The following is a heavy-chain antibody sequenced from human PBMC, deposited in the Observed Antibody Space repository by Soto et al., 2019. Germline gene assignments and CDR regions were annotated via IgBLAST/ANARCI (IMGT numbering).Heavy chain of an antibody. CDR1: GGTFSSYA. D-gene: IGHD2-2*01. CDR3: ARSQGSSTSLEIYYYYYYGMDV. J-gene: IGHJ6*02. Sequence: QVQLLQSGAEVKKPGSSVKVSCKASGGTFSSYAISWVRQAPGQGLEWMGGIIPISETTNYAQKFQGRVTITAYESKSTAYMELSSLRSEDTAVSYCARSQGSSTSLEIYYYYYYGMDVWGQGTTVTVSS. CDR2: IIPISETT. V-gene: IGHV1-69*01.